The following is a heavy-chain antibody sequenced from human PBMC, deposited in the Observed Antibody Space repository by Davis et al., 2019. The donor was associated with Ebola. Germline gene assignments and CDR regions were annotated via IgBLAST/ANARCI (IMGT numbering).Heavy chain of an antibody. Sequence: SGPTLVKPTQTLTLTCTFSGFSLSTSGMGVGWIRQPPGKALEWLALIYWDDDKRYRPSLKSRLTITKDNSKNQVVLTMINMDPVDTATYYCAHRLGRFGEWNFDYWGLGTLVTVSS. CDR1: GFSLSTSGMG. D-gene: IGHD3-10*01. CDR2: IYWDDDK. CDR3: AHRLGRFGEWNFDY. J-gene: IGHJ4*02. V-gene: IGHV2-5*02.